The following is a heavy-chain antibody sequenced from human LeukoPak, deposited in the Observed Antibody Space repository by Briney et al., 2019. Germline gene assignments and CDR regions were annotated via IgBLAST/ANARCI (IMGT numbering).Heavy chain of an antibody. J-gene: IGHJ5*02. V-gene: IGHV1-69*04. Sequence: SVKVSCKASGGTFSSYTISWVRQAPGQGLEWMGRIIPILGIANYAQKFQGRVTITADKSTSTAYMELSSLRSEDTAVYYCAREKRTGTTLDNWLDPWGQGTLVTVSS. CDR2: IIPILGIA. CDR3: AREKRTGTTLDNWLDP. CDR1: GGTFSSYT. D-gene: IGHD1-7*01.